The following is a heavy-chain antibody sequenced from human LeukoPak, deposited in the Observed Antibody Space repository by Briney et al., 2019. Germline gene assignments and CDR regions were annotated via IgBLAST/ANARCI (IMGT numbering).Heavy chain of an antibody. Sequence: AASVKVSCKASGGTFSSYAISWVRQAPGQGLEWMGGITPTFGTANYAQKFQGRVTITTDESTSTAYMELSSLRSEDTAVYYCARGRVAAAGTEFDYWGQGTLVTVSS. D-gene: IGHD6-13*01. CDR3: ARGRVAAAGTEFDY. CDR1: GGTFSSYA. CDR2: ITPTFGTA. V-gene: IGHV1-69*05. J-gene: IGHJ4*02.